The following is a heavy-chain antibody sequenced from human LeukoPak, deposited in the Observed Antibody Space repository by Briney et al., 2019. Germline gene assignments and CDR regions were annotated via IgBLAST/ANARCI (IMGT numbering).Heavy chain of an antibody. J-gene: IGHJ4*02. V-gene: IGHV1-3*01. CDR2: VNAGNGNT. CDR1: GYTFTNDA. CDR3: ARESPCSGGGCHARLDY. D-gene: IGHD2-15*01. Sequence: ASVKVSCKASGYTFTNDAMHWVRQAPGQRLEWMGWVNAGNGNTKYSQKFQGRVTITRDTSASTAYMELSSLRSEDTAVYYCARESPCSGGGCHARLDYWGQGTLVTVSS.